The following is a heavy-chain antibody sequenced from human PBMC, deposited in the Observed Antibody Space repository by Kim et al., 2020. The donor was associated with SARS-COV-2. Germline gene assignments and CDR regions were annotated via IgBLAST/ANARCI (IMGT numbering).Heavy chain of an antibody. CDR3: ARGPDIRHTMIVVVHIYYYGMDV. J-gene: IGHJ6*02. CDR2: INPNSGGT. V-gene: IGHV1-2*06. CDR1: GYTFTGYY. D-gene: IGHD3-22*01. Sequence: ASVKVSCKASGYTFTGYYMHWVRQAPGQGLEWMGRINPNSGGTNYAQKFQGRVTMTRDTSISTAYMELSRLRSDDTAVYYCARGPDIRHTMIVVVHIYYYGMDVWGQGTTVTVSS.